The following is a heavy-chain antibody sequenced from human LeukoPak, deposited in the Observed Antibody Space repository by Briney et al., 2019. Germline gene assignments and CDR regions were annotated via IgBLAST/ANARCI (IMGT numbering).Heavy chain of an antibody. Sequence: GASVKVSCKASGYTFTGHFVHWVRQAPGQGLEWMGWINPNSDGANYAQIFQGRVTMTRDTSISTAYMELSSLRSDDTAVYYCARALRTDILTTDYWGHGTLVTVSS. CDR1: GYTFTGHF. D-gene: IGHD3-9*01. CDR3: ARALRTDILTTDY. V-gene: IGHV1-2*02. CDR2: INPNSDGA. J-gene: IGHJ4*01.